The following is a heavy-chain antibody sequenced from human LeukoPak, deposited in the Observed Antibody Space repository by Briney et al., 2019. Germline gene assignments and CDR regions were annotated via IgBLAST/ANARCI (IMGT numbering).Heavy chain of an antibody. CDR3: AKDLLRYDILTGPVNWFDP. CDR1: GFTFSSYG. CDR2: ISYDGSNK. J-gene: IGHJ5*02. Sequence: GGSLRLSCAASGFTFSSYGMHWVRQAPGKGLEWVAVISYDGSNKYYADSVKGRFTISRDNSKNTLYLQMNSLRAGDTAVYYCAKDLLRYDILTGPVNWFDPWGQGTLVTVSS. D-gene: IGHD3-9*01. V-gene: IGHV3-30*18.